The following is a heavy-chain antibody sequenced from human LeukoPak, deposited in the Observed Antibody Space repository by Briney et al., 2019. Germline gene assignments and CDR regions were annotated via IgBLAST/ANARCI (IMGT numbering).Heavy chain of an antibody. CDR2: TYHRGST. V-gene: IGHV4-4*02. D-gene: IGHD6-13*01. J-gene: IGHJ3*02. Sequence: SETLSLTCAVSGGSISSSNWWSWVRQPPGKGLEWIGETYHRGSTNYNPSLKSRVTISVDKSKNQFSLKLISVTAADTAVYYCARSSSSSWYHFSAFDIWGQGTMVTVSS. CDR3: ARSSSSSWYHFSAFDI. CDR1: GGSISSSNW.